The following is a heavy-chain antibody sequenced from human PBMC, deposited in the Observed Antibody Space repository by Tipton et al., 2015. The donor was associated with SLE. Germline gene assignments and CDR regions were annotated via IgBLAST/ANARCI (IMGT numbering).Heavy chain of an antibody. CDR1: GYSISSGYY. CDR3: ATAITITRWAFDI. J-gene: IGHJ3*02. Sequence: TLSLTCAVSGYSISSGYYWGWIRQPPGKGLEWIGSIYHSGSTYYNPSLKSRVTISVDTSKNQFSLKLSSVTAADTAVYYCATAITITRWAFDIWGQGTMVTVSS. V-gene: IGHV4-38-2*01. CDR2: IYHSGST. D-gene: IGHD3-3*01.